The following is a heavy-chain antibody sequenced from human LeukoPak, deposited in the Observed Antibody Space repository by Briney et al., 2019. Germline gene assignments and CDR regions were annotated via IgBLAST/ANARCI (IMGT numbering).Heavy chain of an antibody. Sequence: ASVKVSCKASGYTFTGYFMHWVRQASGQGLEWMGWINPNSGGTNYAQKFQDRVTMTRDTSISTAYMELSSLTSDDTAVYFCARQGSNSSGWYPVDDWGQGALVTVSS. V-gene: IGHV1-2*02. CDR1: GYTFTGYF. D-gene: IGHD6-19*01. J-gene: IGHJ4*02. CDR3: ARQGSNSSGWYPVDD. CDR2: INPNSGGT.